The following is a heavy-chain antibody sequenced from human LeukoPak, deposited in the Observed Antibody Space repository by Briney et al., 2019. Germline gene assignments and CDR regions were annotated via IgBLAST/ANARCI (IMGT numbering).Heavy chain of an antibody. V-gene: IGHV4-34*01. CDR3: ARAATSHYFDY. CDR1: GGSFSGYY. CDR2: INHSGST. Sequence: SETLSLTCAVYGGSFSGYYWSWIRQPPGKGLEWIGEINHSGSTNYNPSLKSRVTISVDTSKNQFSLELSSVTAADTAVYYCARAATSHYFDYWGQGVLVTVSS. J-gene: IGHJ4*02.